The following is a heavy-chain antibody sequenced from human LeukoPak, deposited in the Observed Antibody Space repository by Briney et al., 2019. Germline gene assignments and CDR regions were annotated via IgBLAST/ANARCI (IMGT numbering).Heavy chain of an antibody. D-gene: IGHD5-24*01. J-gene: IGHJ5*02. CDR2: IIPIFGTA. CDR1: GGTFSSFA. CDR3: ARAGRWLRKLKSGDWFDP. V-gene: IGHV1-69*05. Sequence: SVKVSCKASGGTFSSFAISWVRQAPGQGLGWMGGIIPIFGTANYAQKFQGRVTITTDESTSTAYMELSSLRSEDTAVYYCARAGRWLRKLKSGDWFDPWGQGTLVTVSS.